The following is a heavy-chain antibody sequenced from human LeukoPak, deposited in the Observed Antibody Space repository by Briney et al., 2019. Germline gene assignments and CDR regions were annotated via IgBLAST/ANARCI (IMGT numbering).Heavy chain of an antibody. CDR1: GYTFTSNA. J-gene: IGHJ4*02. V-gene: IGHV7-4-1*02. D-gene: IGHD2-21*01. CDR2: INPSTGKS. CDR3: ARARRPVHIGLVDPLDY. Sequence: ASVKVSCKASGYTFTSNAMNWVRQAPGQGLEWMGWINPSTGKSMYAQGFTGRFVFSLDTSGRTAYLQISSLKAEDTAVYYCARARRPVHIGLVDPLDYWGQGSLVIVSS.